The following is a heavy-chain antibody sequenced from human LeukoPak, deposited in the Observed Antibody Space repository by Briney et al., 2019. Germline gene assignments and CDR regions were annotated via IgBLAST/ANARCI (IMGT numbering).Heavy chain of an antibody. Sequence: PGGSLRLSCAASGFTVSSNYMSWVRQAPGKGLEWVSVIYSGGSTYYADSVKGRFTISRDNPRNTLYLQMNSLRAEDTAVYYCAREIRLLTGYPAYYFDYWGQGTLVTVSS. CDR3: AREIRLLTGYPAYYFDY. J-gene: IGHJ4*02. CDR1: GFTVSSNY. V-gene: IGHV3-66*02. D-gene: IGHD3-9*01. CDR2: IYSGGST.